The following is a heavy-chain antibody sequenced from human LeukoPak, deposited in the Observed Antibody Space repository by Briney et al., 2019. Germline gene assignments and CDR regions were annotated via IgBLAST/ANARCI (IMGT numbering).Heavy chain of an antibody. CDR3: AHLSYSSSWSRPRGYFDY. CDR2: IYWDDDK. D-gene: IGHD6-13*01. V-gene: IGHV2-5*02. Sequence: KSSGPTLVKPTQTLTLTCTFSGFSLSTSGVGVGWIRQPPGKALEWLALIYWDDDKRYSPSLKSRLTITKDTSKNQVVLTMTNMDPVDTATYYCAHLSYSSSWSRPRGYFDYWGQGTLVTVSS. J-gene: IGHJ4*02. CDR1: GFSLSTSGVG.